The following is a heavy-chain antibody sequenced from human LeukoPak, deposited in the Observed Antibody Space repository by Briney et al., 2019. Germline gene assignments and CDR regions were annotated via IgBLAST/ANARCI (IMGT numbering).Heavy chain of an antibody. D-gene: IGHD2-8*01. Sequence: PSETLSLTCTVSGGSISSSSYYWGWIRQPPGKGLESIRSIYYSGSTYYNPSLRSRVTISVDTSKNQFSLKLSSVTAADTAVYYCAGYCTNGVCPGAFDIWGQGTMVTVSS. CDR2: IYYSGST. CDR1: GGSISSSSYY. V-gene: IGHV4-39*01. CDR3: AGYCTNGVCPGAFDI. J-gene: IGHJ3*02.